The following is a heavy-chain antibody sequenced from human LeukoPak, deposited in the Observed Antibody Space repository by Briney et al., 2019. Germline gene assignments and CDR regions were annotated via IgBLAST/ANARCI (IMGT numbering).Heavy chain of an antibody. CDR3: ATMHSYMVRGVISLFNWFDP. Sequence: ASVKVSCKVSGYTLTELSMHWVRQAPGKGVEWMGGFNPEDGKTNYAQKFQGIVTMTEDTSTDKAYMELSSMRSEDTAVYYCATMHSYMVRGVISLFNWFDPWGQGNVVTVSS. D-gene: IGHD3-10*01. CDR1: GYTLTELS. J-gene: IGHJ5*02. V-gene: IGHV1-24*01. CDR2: FNPEDGKT.